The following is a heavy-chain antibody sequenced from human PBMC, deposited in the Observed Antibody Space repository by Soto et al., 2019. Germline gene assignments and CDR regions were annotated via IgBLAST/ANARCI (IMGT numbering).Heavy chain of an antibody. D-gene: IGHD1-7*01. CDR3: GTIITETIYYSYGMDV. CDR2: IYPGDSDT. J-gene: IGHJ6*02. CDR1: GYSFTSYW. V-gene: IGHV5-51*01. Sequence: GESLKISCKGSGYSFTSYWIGWVRQMPGKGLEWMGIIYPGDSDTRYSPSFQGQVTISADKSISTAYLQWSSLKASDTAMYYCGTIITETIYYSYGMDVWGQGTTVTVSS.